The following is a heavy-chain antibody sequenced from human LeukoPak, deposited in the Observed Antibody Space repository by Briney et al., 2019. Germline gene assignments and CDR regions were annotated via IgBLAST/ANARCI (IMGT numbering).Heavy chain of an antibody. D-gene: IGHD3-10*01. CDR2: IIPIFGTA. CDR3: ARHFVPMAPSWFDP. CDR1: GGTFSSYA. Sequence: SVKVSCKASGGTFSSYAISWVRQAPGQGLEWMGGIIPIFGTANYAQKFQGRVTITADESTSTAYMELSSLRSEDTAVYYCARHFVPMAPSWFDPWGQGTLVTVSS. J-gene: IGHJ5*02. V-gene: IGHV1-69*13.